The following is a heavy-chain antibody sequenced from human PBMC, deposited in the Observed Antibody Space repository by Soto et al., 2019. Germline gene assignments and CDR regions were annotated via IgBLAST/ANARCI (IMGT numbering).Heavy chain of an antibody. J-gene: IGHJ6*02. CDR3: ARTLSSWGDYYFYGMDV. CDR1: GGTFSSYA. V-gene: IGHV1-69*13. D-gene: IGHD3-16*01. CDR2: IIPIFSTA. Sequence: ASVKVSCKASGGTFSSYAIRWVRQAPGQGLEWMGGIIPIFSTANYAQKFQGRVTIIADESTSTAYMELSSLRSEDTAVYYCARTLSSWGDYYFYGMDVWGQGATVTVSS.